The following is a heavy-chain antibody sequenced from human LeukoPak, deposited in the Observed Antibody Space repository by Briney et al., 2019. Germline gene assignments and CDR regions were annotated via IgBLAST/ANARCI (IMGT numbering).Heavy chain of an antibody. D-gene: IGHD6-13*01. CDR1: GYTFTGYY. V-gene: IGHV7-4-1*02. Sequence: ASVKVSCKASGYTFTGYYMHWVRQAPGQGLEWMGWINTNTGNPTYAQGFTGRFVFSLDTSVSTAYLQISSLKAEDTAVYYCARDGFTRGYSSSWFDYWGQGTLVTVSS. J-gene: IGHJ4*02. CDR3: ARDGFTRGYSSSWFDY. CDR2: INTNTGNP.